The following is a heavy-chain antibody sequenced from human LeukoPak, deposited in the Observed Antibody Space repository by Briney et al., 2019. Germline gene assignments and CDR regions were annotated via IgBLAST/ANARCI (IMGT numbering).Heavy chain of an antibody. CDR2: IYYSGST. V-gene: IGHV4-39*07. Sequence: SETLSLTRTVSGGSISSSSYYWGWIRQPPGKGLEWIGSIYYSGSTYYNPSLKSRVTISVDTSKNQFSLKLSSVTAADTAVYYCARVDIAVAGTMDYWGQGTLVTVSS. J-gene: IGHJ4*02. CDR3: ARVDIAVAGTMDY. CDR1: GGSISSSSYY. D-gene: IGHD6-19*01.